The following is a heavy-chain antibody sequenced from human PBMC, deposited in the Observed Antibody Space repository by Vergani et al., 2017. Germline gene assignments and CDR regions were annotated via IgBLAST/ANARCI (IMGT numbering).Heavy chain of an antibody. Sequence: QLLLQESGPGLVKPSETLSLTCTVSGASINSRHYYWGWIRQPPGKWPEWIGSVYFSGATYYNPALKSRVTISADTSKNQFSLKLNSVTAADTAVYYCVRDYDIVTGYYSYYFDNWGQGILVTVSS. J-gene: IGHJ4*02. CDR2: VYFSGAT. D-gene: IGHD3-9*01. CDR3: VRDYDIVTGYYSYYFDN. V-gene: IGHV4-39*02. CDR1: GASINSRHYY.